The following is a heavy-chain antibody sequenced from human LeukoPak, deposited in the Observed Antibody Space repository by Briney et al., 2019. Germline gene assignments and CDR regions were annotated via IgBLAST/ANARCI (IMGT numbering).Heavy chain of an antibody. CDR3: ASPRGYVWGSYRSFDY. V-gene: IGHV3-23*01. CDR2: ISGSGGST. Sequence: GGSLRLSCAASGFTFSSYAMSWVRQAPGKGLEWVSAISGSGGSTYYADSVKGRLTISRDNSKNTLYLQMNSLRAEDTAVYYCASPRGYVWGSYRSFDYWGQGTLVTVSS. CDR1: GFTFSSYA. D-gene: IGHD3-16*02. J-gene: IGHJ4*02.